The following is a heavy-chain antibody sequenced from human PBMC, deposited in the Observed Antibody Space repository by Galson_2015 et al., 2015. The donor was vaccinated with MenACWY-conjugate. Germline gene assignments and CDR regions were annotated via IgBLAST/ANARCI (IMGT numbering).Heavy chain of an antibody. CDR2: IKSKTHSGTP. V-gene: IGHV3-15*01. CDR3: TTDYFGQYFFDS. Sequence: SLRLSCAASGFTFSNAWMTWVRQAPGKGLEWVGRIKSKTHSGTPDYAAPVNGRFTISRDDSRNTVYLEMNGLKAEDTGLYYCTTDYFGQYFFDSWGQGTLVTVSS. D-gene: IGHD2/OR15-2a*01. J-gene: IGHJ4*02. CDR1: GFTFSNAW.